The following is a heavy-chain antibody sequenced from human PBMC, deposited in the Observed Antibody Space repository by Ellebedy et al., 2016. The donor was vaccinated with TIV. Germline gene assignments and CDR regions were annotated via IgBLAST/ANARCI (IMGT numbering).Heavy chain of an antibody. CDR2: IIPLIGIG. D-gene: IGHD1-26*01. CDR1: GDTLTTDA. V-gene: IGHV1-69*04. CDR3: ARDREIEYFDY. Sequence: SVKVSCKASGDTLTTDAISWVRQAPGQGLEWMGRIIPLIGIGNYAQNFQGRVTITADKSTSTAYIELSSLRSEDTAVYYCARDREIEYFDYWGQGTLVTVSS. J-gene: IGHJ4*02.